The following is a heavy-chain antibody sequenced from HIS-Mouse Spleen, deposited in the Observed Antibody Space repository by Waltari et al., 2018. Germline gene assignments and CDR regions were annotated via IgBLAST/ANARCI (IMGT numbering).Heavy chain of an antibody. J-gene: IGHJ3*02. CDR2: INHSGST. D-gene: IGHD3-16*01. CDR3: ARGQGWGIDAFDI. Sequence: QVQLQQWGAGLLKPSETLSLTCAVYGGSFSGYYWSWIRQPPGKGLAWMGEINHSGSTNSNPSLKSRVTISVDTSKNQFSLKLGSVTAADTAVYYCARGQGWGIDAFDIWGQGTMVTVSS. CDR1: GGSFSGYY. V-gene: IGHV4-34*01.